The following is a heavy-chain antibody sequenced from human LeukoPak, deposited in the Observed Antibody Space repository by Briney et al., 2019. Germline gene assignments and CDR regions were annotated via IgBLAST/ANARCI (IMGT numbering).Heavy chain of an antibody. D-gene: IGHD3-22*01. CDR3: AKDSTYYYDSSAYSSYFDC. J-gene: IGHJ4*02. Sequence: GGSLRLSCAASGFTFSSYAMSWVRQAPGKGLEWVSAISGSGASTYYADSVKGRFTISRDNSKNTLYLQMNSLRAEDTAVYYCAKDSTYYYDSSAYSSYFDCWGQGTLVTASS. CDR1: GFTFSSYA. V-gene: IGHV3-23*01. CDR2: ISGSGAST.